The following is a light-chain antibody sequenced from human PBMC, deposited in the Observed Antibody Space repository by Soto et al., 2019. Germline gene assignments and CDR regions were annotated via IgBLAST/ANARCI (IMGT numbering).Light chain of an antibody. Sequence: DIQMTQSPSPLSASVGDRVTITCRASQSISSYLNWYQQKPGKAPKLLIYAASSLQSGVPSRFSGSGSGTDFTLTISSMQPEDFSTCYCQQTYSTPFTFGPGTTVDIK. CDR1: QSISSY. CDR3: QQTYSTPFT. CDR2: AAS. J-gene: IGKJ3*01. V-gene: IGKV1-39*01.